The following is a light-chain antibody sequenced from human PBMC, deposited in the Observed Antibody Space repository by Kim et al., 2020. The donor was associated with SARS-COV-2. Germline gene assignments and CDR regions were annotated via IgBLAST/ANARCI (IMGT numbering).Light chain of an antibody. V-gene: IGKV1-12*01. CDR2: AAS. CDR3: QQPNSYPLT. CDR1: QGISSF. J-gene: IGKJ4*01. Sequence: DIQMTQSPSSVSASVGDRVTITCRASQGISSFLCWYQQKPGKAPKLLIYAASNLHSGVPSRFSGSGSGTDFTLTISSLQPEDFATYYCQQPNSYPLTFGGGTKVDIK.